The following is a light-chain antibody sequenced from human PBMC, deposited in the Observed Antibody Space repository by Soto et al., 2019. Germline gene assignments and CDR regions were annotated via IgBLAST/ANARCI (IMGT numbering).Light chain of an antibody. CDR3: MQGTHWPWT. V-gene: IGKV2-28*01. CDR1: QMLLHSNGYNY. J-gene: IGKJ1*01. Sequence: DIVMTQSPLSLPVTPVDPASISFRSSQMLLHSNGYNYLDWYLQKPGQSPQLLIYLGSNRASGVPDRFSGSGSGTDFTLKISRVEAEDVGVYYCMQGTHWPWTFGQGTKVDIK. CDR2: LGS.